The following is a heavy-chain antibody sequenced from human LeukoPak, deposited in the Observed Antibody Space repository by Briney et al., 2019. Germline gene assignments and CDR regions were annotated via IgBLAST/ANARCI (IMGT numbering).Heavy chain of an antibody. CDR2: ISAYNGNT. Sequence: ASVKASCKASGYTFTSYGISWVRQAPGQGLEWMGWISAYNGNTNYAQKLQGRVTVTTDTSTSTAYMELRSLRSDDTAVYYCARARVGAHSDDYWGQGTLVTVSS. CDR3: ARARVGAHSDDY. J-gene: IGHJ4*02. CDR1: GYTFTSYG. D-gene: IGHD1-26*01. V-gene: IGHV1-18*01.